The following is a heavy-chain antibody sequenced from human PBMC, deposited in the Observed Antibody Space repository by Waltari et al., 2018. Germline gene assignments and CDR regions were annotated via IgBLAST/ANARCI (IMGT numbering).Heavy chain of an antibody. Sequence: EVQLMESGGGLVQPGGSLRLSCAASGFSFSAYWMTWVRQAPGKGLEGVANRKYDGSGTYHVDSVNGRLTISRDNAKNSLYLQMNDVSAEDTAIYYCARGSTGYVRVWDCWGQGTVVTVSS. CDR2: RKYDGSGT. D-gene: IGHD2-2*01. CDR1: GFSFSAYW. CDR3: ARGSTGYVRVWDC. V-gene: IGHV3-7*03. J-gene: IGHJ4*02.